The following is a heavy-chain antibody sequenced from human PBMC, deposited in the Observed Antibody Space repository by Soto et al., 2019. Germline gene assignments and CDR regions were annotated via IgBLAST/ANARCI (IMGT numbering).Heavy chain of an antibody. CDR2: IYYSGST. CDR3: ARVRRTIFGVVINNWFDP. J-gene: IGHJ5*02. CDR1: GGSISSGGYY. Sequence: PSETLSLTCTVSGGSISSGGYYWSWIRQHPGKGLEWIGYIYYSGSTYYNPSLKSRVTISVDTSKNQFSLKLSSVTAADTAVYYCARVRRTIFGVVINNWFDPWGQGTLVTVSS. V-gene: IGHV4-31*03. D-gene: IGHD3-3*01.